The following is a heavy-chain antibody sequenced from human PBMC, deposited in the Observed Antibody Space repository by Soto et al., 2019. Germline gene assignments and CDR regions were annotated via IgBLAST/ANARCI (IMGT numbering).Heavy chain of an antibody. CDR3: TTQGFGFLQGLVDV. CDR1: RDSFSSISNHY. V-gene: IGHV4-59*11. J-gene: IGHJ6*02. CDR2: ISYSGHT. D-gene: IGHD3-10*01. Sequence: SETLSLTCTFTRDSFSSISNHYCSWIRQPPGKGLEWLGYISYSGHTSYNPSLKSRLFISVDTSKNQVSLNLASVTAADTAVYYCTTQGFGFLQGLVDVWGQGTTVTVS.